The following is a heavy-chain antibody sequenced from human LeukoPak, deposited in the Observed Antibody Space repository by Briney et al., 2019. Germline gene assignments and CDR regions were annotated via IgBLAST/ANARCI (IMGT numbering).Heavy chain of an antibody. V-gene: IGHV3-23*01. CDR2: ISGSGGST. J-gene: IGHJ4*02. D-gene: IGHD3-22*01. CDR1: GFTFSSYA. Sequence: GGSLRLSCAASGFTFSSYAVSWVRQAPGKGLKWVSSISGSGGSTYSADSVKGRFTISRDNSKNTLYLQMNSLRAEDTAVYYCAKDFYYYDSSGYIVPGYWGQGTLVTVSS. CDR3: AKDFYYYDSSGYIVPGY.